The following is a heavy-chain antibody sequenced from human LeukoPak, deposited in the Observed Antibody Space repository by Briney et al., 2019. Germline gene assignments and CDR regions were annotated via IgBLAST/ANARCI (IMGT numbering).Heavy chain of an antibody. CDR1: GGSISSGDYY. V-gene: IGHV4-30-4*08. J-gene: IGHJ5*02. CDR2: IYYSGST. D-gene: IGHD2-21*02. Sequence: TTSQTLSLTCTVSGGSISSGDYYWNWIRQPPGKGLEWIGYIYYSGSTYYNLSLRSRVTISVDTSNNHFSLKLSSVTAADTAVYYCARDGGGLLFDPWGQGTLVTVSS. CDR3: ARDGGGLLFDP.